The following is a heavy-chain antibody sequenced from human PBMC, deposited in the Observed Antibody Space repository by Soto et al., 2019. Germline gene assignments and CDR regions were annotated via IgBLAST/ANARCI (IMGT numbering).Heavy chain of an antibody. CDR3: ARPEFEDWFDP. CDR2: IYSDGSIT. D-gene: IGHD3-10*01. J-gene: IGHJ5*02. V-gene: IGHV3-74*01. Sequence: GGSLRLSCAASGFTFSSYWMHWVRQAPGKGLVWVSGIYSDGSITTYADSVKGRFTISRDNAKNTLHLQMNSLRVKDTAVYYCARPEFEDWFDPWGQGTLVTVSS. CDR1: GFTFSSYW.